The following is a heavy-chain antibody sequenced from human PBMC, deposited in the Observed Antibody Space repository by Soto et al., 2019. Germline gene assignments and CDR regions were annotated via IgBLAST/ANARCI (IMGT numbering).Heavy chain of an antibody. CDR3: AREIRSGWYAYGMDV. J-gene: IGHJ6*02. D-gene: IGHD6-19*01. CDR1: GYTFTSYA. Sequence: VKVSCKASGYTFTSYAMHWVRQAPGQRLEWMGWINAGNGNTKYSQKFQGRVTITRDTSASTAYMELSSLRSEDTAVYYCAREIRSGWYAYGMDVWGQGTTVTVSS. V-gene: IGHV1-3*01. CDR2: INAGNGNT.